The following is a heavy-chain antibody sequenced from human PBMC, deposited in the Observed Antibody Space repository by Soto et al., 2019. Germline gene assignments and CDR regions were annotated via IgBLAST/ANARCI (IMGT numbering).Heavy chain of an antibody. CDR3: ARDRRGSGWYDYFDY. CDR2: IWYDGSNE. Sequence: ESGGGVVQPGRSLRLSCAASGFTFSSYGMHWVRQAPGKGLEWVAVIWYDGSNENYADSVKGRFTISRDNSKNTLYLQMNSLSAEDTALYYCARDRRGSGWYDYFDYWGQGTLVTVSS. J-gene: IGHJ4*02. D-gene: IGHD6-19*01. CDR1: GFTFSSYG. V-gene: IGHV3-33*01.